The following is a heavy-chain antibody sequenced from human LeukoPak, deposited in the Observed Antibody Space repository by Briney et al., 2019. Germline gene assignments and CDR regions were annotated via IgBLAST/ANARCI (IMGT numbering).Heavy chain of an antibody. CDR1: GFTFSSCW. J-gene: IGHJ4*02. CDR2: INSDGSST. CDR3: ARAVEYGDYGSLGY. V-gene: IGHV3-74*01. Sequence: PGGSLRLSCAASGFTFSSCWMHWVRQAPGKGLVWVSRINSDGSSTSYADSVKGRFTIPRDNAKNTLYLQMNSLRAEDTAVYYCARAVEYGDYGSLGYWGQGTLVTVSS. D-gene: IGHD4-17*01.